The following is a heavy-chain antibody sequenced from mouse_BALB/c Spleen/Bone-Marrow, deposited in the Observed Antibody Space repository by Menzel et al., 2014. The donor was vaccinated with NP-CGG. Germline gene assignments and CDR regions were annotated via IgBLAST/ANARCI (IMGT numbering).Heavy chain of an antibody. CDR1: GYTFTSYW. J-gene: IGHJ3*01. CDR3: TRDDGSFAY. D-gene: IGHD2-3*01. V-gene: IGHV1-69*02. Sequence: VQLQQSGAELVRPGASVKLSCKASGYTFTSYWINWVKQRPGQGLEWIGNIYPSDSYTNYNQKFKDKATLTVDKSSSTAYIQLSSPTSEDSAVYYCTRDDGSFAYWGQGTLVTVSA. CDR2: IYPSDSYT.